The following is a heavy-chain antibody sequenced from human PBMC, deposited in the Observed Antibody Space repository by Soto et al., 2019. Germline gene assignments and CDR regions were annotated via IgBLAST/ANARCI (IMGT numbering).Heavy chain of an antibody. V-gene: IGHV1-18*01. J-gene: IGHJ4*02. CDR3: ARDWARYYDSSGYYPYFDY. D-gene: IGHD3-22*01. Sequence: ASVKVSCKASGYTFTSYGISWVRQAPGQGLEWMGWISAYNGNTNYAQKLQGRGTMTTDTSTSTAYMELRSLRSDDTAVYYCARDWARYYDSSGYYPYFDYWGQGTLVTVSS. CDR1: GYTFTSYG. CDR2: ISAYNGNT.